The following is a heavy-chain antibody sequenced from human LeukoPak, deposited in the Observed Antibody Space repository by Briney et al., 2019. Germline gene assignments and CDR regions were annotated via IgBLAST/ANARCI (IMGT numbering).Heavy chain of an antibody. Sequence: SETLSLTCAVYGGSFSGSYWSWIRQPPGKGLEWIGYIYYSGSTNYNPSLKSRVTISVDTSKNQFSLKLSSVTAADTAVYYCGRGRVWDTGMVNGHFDYWGQGTLVTVSS. J-gene: IGHJ4*02. D-gene: IGHD5-18*01. CDR1: GGSFSGSY. CDR3: GRGRVWDTGMVNGHFDY. CDR2: IYYSGST. V-gene: IGHV4-59*01.